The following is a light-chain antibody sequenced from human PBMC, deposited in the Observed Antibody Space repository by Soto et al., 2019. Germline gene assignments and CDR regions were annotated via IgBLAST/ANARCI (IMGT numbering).Light chain of an antibody. CDR1: QSVSDN. Sequence: EIVLTQSLATLSVSPGERVTLSCRASQSVSDNLAWYQQKPGQAPRLLIYGASIRATDIPARFSGSGSGTEFSLTISSLQSEDFAVYYCQQYNDWPLTFGGGTKVEIK. CDR3: QQYNDWPLT. V-gene: IGKV3D-15*01. CDR2: GAS. J-gene: IGKJ4*01.